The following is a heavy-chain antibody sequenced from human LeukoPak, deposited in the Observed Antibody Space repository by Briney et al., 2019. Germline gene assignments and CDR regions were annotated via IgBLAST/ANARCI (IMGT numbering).Heavy chain of an antibody. V-gene: IGHV3-23*01. CDR2: ISGSGAGT. D-gene: IGHD6-6*01. J-gene: IGHJ6*03. CDR3: ARAARPNYYYYYMDV. CDR1: GFTFSSYA. Sequence: PGGSLRLSCAASGFTFSSYAMSWVRQAPGKGLEWVSAISGSGAGTYYADSVKGRFTISRDNAKNSLYLQMNSLRAEDTAVYYCARAARPNYYYYYMDVWGKGTTVTVSS.